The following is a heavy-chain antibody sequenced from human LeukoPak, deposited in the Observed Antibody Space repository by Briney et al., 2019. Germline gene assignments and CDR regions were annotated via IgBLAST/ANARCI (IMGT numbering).Heavy chain of an antibody. CDR2: IYYSGST. J-gene: IGHJ4*02. V-gene: IGHV4-59*01. CDR3: ARVDWDGSGSYRFDY. CDR1: GGSISSYY. Sequence: SGTLSLTCTVSGGSISSYYWSWIRQPPGKGLEWMGYIYYSGSTNYNPSLKSRVTISVDTSKNQFSLKLSSVTAADTAVYYCARVDWDGSGSYRFDYWGQGTLVTVSS. D-gene: IGHD3-10*01.